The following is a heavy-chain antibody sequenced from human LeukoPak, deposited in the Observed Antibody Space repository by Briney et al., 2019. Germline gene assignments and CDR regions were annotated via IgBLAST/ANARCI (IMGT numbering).Heavy chain of an antibody. V-gene: IGHV3-49*03. J-gene: IGHJ4*02. Sequence: PGRSLRLSCTASGFTFGDYAMSWFRQAPGKGLEWVGFIRSKAYGGTTEYAASVKGRFTISRDDSKSIAYLQMNSLKTEDTAVYYCTRDDGSTSAPPFDYWGQGTLVTVSS. CDR1: GFTFGDYA. D-gene: IGHD2-2*01. CDR2: IRSKAYGGTT. CDR3: TRDDGSTSAPPFDY.